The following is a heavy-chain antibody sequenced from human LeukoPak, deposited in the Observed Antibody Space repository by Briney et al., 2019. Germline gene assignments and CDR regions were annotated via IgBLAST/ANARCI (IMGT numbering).Heavy chain of an antibody. Sequence: PSETLSLTCSVSGVSIRSSSFYWGWIRQPPGKGLKWIGSIYYSGSTYYRPSLKSRVTMSVDTSKNQFSLRLSSVTAADTSVYYCARGLRWDLTISGTSTFDYWGQGSLVTVSS. V-gene: IGHV4-39*01. D-gene: IGHD1-26*01. J-gene: IGHJ4*02. CDR1: GVSIRSSSFY. CDR2: IYYSGST. CDR3: ARGLRWDLTISGTSTFDY.